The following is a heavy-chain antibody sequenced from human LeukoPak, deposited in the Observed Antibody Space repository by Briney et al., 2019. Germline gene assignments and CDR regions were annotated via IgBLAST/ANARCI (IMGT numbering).Heavy chain of an antibody. CDR2: ISYDGSNK. V-gene: IGHV3-30*18. CDR3: AKDAWGGHYDY. CDR1: GFPFSSYG. J-gene: IGHJ4*02. Sequence: GGSLRLSFAASGFPFSSYGMHWVRPAPGKGLGWVAVISYDGSNKYYADSVKGRFTISRDNSKNTLYLQMNSLRAEDTAVYYCAKDAWGGHYDYWGQGTLVTVSS. D-gene: IGHD3-16*01.